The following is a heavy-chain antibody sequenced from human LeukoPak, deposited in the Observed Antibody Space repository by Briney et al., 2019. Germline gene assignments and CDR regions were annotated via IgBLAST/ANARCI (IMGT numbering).Heavy chain of an antibody. CDR2: ISNDGRNK. J-gene: IGHJ3*01. Sequence: GGSLRLSCAASGFTYGIHWVRQAPGTGLEWVTVISNDGRNKYYADSVKGRFTISRDNSKNTVYLQMNSLRVEDTAVYYCAKGYSGYDYAFDVWGQGTVVTVSS. D-gene: IGHD5-12*01. CDR3: AKGYSGYDYAFDV. CDR1: GFTYG. V-gene: IGHV3-30*18.